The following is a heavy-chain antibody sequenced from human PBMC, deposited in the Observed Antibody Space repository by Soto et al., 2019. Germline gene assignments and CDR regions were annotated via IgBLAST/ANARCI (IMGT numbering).Heavy chain of an antibody. D-gene: IGHD2-2*01. V-gene: IGHV4-30-4*01. J-gene: IGHJ5*02. CDR3: ARDFLWYCSSTSCPRGWSDP. Sequence: SETLSLTCTVSGGSISSGDYYWSWIRQPPGKGLEWIGYIYYSGSTYYNPSLKSRVTISVDTSKNQFSLKLSSVTAADTAVYYCARDFLWYCSSTSCPRGWSDPWGQGTLVTVSS. CDR1: GGSISSGDYY. CDR2: IYYSGST.